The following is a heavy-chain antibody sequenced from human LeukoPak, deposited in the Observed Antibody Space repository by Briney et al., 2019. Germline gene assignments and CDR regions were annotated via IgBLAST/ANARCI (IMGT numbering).Heavy chain of an antibody. Sequence: ASVKVSCTVSGYTLTELSMHWVRQAPGKGLEWMGGFDPEDGETIYAQKFQGRVTMTEDTSTDTAYMELSSLRSEDTAVYYCATPQISGLGYYFDYWGQGTLVTVSS. V-gene: IGHV1-24*01. CDR3: ATPQISGLGYYFDY. CDR1: GYTLTELS. D-gene: IGHD3-16*01. J-gene: IGHJ4*02. CDR2: FDPEDGET.